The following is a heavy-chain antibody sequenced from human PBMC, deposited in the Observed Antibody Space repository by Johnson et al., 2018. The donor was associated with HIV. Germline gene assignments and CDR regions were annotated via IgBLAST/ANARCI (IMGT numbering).Heavy chain of an antibody. CDR2: ISWNSGTI. CDR3: ARGAQWELLIDAFDI. V-gene: IGHV3-9*01. J-gene: IGHJ3*02. CDR1: GFTFDDFA. Sequence: VQLVESGGGLVQPGRSLRLSCAASGFTFDDFAMHWVRQAPGKGLEWVSGISWNSGTIAYTDSVKGRFTISRDNSKNTLCLQMNSLRAEDTALYYCARGAQWELLIDAFDIWGQGTMVTVSS. D-gene: IGHD1-26*01.